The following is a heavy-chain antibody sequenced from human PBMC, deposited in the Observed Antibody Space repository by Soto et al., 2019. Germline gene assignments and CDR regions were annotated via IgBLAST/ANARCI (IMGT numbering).Heavy chain of an antibody. CDR3: ARGAPYSSSWEYYYYYMDV. CDR1: GGSISSYY. J-gene: IGHJ6*03. D-gene: IGHD6-13*01. Sequence: SETLSLTCTVSGGSISSYYWSWIRQPPGKGLERIGYIYYSGSTNYNPSLKSRVTISVDTSKNQFSLKLSSVTAADTAVYYCARGAPYSSSWEYYYYYMDVWGKGTTVTVSS. V-gene: IGHV4-59*01. CDR2: IYYSGST.